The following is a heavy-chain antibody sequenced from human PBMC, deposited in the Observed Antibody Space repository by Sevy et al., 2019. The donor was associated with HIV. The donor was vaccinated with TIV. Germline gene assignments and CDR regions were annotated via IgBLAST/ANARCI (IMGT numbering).Heavy chain of an antibody. J-gene: IGHJ3*02. CDR1: GFTFSSYS. V-gene: IGHV3-48*02. Sequence: GGSLRLSCAASGFTFSSYSMNWVRQAPGKGLEWVSYISSSSSTIYYADSVKGRFTISRDNAKNSMYLQMNSLRNEDTAVYSCARGSVVGRYDAIDIWGQGTMVTVSS. D-gene: IGHD1-26*01. CDR2: ISSSSSTI. CDR3: ARGSVVGRYDAIDI.